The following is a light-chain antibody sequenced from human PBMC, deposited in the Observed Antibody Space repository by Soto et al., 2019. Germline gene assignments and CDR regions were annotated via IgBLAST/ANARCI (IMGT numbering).Light chain of an antibody. J-gene: IGKJ1*01. CDR1: ESIGVW. V-gene: IGKV1-5*01. CDR3: QQYDVDSGT. CDR2: EAS. Sequence: DIQMTQSPSTLSSFVGDRVTLTYRASESIGVWFAWYQQKPRKSPKLLIYEASNLQTGVQSRFSGNGSGTEFTLTIISLQPDDFATYYCQQYDVDSGTFGQGTKVDIK.